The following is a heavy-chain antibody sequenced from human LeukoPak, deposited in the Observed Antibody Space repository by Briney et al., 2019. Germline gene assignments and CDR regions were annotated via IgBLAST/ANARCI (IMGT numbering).Heavy chain of an antibody. CDR1: GFTFSSYS. D-gene: IGHD3-22*01. CDR2: ISSSSSTI. J-gene: IGHJ4*02. Sequence: PGGSLRLSCAASGFTFSSYSMNWVRQAPGKGLEWVSYISSSSSTIYYADSVKGRFTISRDNAKNSLYLQMNSLRAEDTAVYYCAREVGDYYDSSGYFDYWGQGTLVTVSS. CDR3: AREVGDYYDSSGYFDY. V-gene: IGHV3-48*01.